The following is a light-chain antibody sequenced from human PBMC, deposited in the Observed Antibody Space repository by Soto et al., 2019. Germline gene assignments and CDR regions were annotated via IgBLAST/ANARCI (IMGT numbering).Light chain of an antibody. CDR3: QQYGSSPWT. CDR1: QTIRSNY. J-gene: IGKJ1*01. Sequence: ETVLTQSPGTLSLSPGERATLSCRASQTIRSNYLAWYRQTPGQAPRLLIYGASNRATVIADRFSGSGSGTDFTLIISRLEPEYFALYYCQQYGSSPWTFGQGTKVEIK. CDR2: GAS. V-gene: IGKV3-20*01.